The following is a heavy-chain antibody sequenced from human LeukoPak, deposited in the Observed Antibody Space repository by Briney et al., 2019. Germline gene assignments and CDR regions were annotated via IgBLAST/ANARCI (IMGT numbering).Heavy chain of an antibody. CDR1: GFTFSSYA. J-gene: IGHJ4*02. D-gene: IGHD3-10*01. CDR3: AKEELWFGGYYFDY. V-gene: IGHV3-23*01. CDR2: ISGSGGST. Sequence: AGGSLRLSCAASGFTFSSYAMSWVRQAPGKGLEWVSAISGSGGSTYYADSVKGRFTISRDNSKNTLYLQMNGLRAEDTAVYYCAKEELWFGGYYFDYWGQGTLVTVSS.